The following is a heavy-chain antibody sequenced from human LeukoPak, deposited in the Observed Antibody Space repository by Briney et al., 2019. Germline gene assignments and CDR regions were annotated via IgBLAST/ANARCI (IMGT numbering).Heavy chain of an antibody. CDR1: GFTFSSYG. Sequence: GRSLRLSCAASGFTFSSYGMHWVRQAPGKGLEWVAVISYDGSNKYYADSVKGRFTISRDNSKNTLYLQMNSLRAEDTAVYYCAKDLAYYYYYGMDVWGQGTTVTVSS. CDR3: AKDLAYYYYYGMDV. J-gene: IGHJ6*02. CDR2: ISYDGSNK. V-gene: IGHV3-30*18.